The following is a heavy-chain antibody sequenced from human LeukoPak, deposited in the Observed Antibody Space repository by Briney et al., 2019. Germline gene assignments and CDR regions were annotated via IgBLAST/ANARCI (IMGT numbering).Heavy chain of an antibody. V-gene: IGHV3-23*01. J-gene: IGHJ4*02. CDR3: AKALSYGSGPYYFDY. CDR1: GFTFSSYA. D-gene: IGHD3-10*01. CDR2: ISGSGGST. Sequence: GGSLRLSCAASGFTFSSYAMSWVRQAPGKGLEWVSAISGSGGSTYYADSVKGRFTISRGNSKNTLYLQMNSLRAEDTAVYYCAKALSYGSGPYYFDYWGQGTLVTVSS.